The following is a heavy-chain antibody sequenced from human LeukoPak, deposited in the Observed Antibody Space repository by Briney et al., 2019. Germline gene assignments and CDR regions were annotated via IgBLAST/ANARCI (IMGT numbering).Heavy chain of an antibody. D-gene: IGHD2-2*01. CDR2: ISSSSSYI. CDR3: ACQPAANPEG. Sequence: GGSLRLSRAASGFTFSSYSMNWVRQAPGKGLEWVSSISSSSSYIYYADSVKGRSTISRDNAKNSLYLQMNSLRAEDTAVYYCACQPAANPEGWGQGTLVTVSS. J-gene: IGHJ4*02. V-gene: IGHV3-21*01. CDR1: GFTFSSYS.